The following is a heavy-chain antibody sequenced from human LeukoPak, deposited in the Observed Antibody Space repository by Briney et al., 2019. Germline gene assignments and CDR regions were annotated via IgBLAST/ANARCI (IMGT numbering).Heavy chain of an antibody. J-gene: IGHJ5*02. CDR2: INHSGST. V-gene: IGHV4-34*01. Sequence: PSETLSLTCAVYGGSFSGYYWSWIRQPPGKGLEWIGEINHSGSTNYNPSLKSRVTISVDTSKNQFSLKLSSVTAADTAVYYCAAGPRGWFDPWGQGTLVTVSS. D-gene: IGHD6-25*01. CDR1: GGSFSGYY. CDR3: AAGPRGWFDP.